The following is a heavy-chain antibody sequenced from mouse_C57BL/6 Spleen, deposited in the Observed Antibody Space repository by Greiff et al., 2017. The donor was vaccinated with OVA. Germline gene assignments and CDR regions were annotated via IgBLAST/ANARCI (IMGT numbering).Heavy chain of an antibody. J-gene: IGHJ1*03. CDR2: INYDGSST. D-gene: IGHD1-1*01. V-gene: IGHV5-16*01. Sequence: EVHLVESEGGLVQPGSSMKLSCTASGFTFSDYYMAWVRQVPEKGLEWVANINYDGSSTYYLDSLKSRFIISRDNAKNILYLQMSSLKSEDTATYYCARGGYGSSYYYWYFDVWGTGTTVTVSS. CDR3: ARGGYGSSYYYWYFDV. CDR1: GFTFSDYY.